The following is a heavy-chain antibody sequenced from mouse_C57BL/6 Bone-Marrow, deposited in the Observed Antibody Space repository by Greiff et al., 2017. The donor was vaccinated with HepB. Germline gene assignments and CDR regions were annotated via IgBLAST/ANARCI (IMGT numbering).Heavy chain of an antibody. CDR2: IDPSDSYT. Sequence: QVQLQQPGAELVMPGASVKLSCKASGYTFTSYWMHWVKQMPGQGLEWIGEIDPSDSYTNYNQKFKGKSTLTVDKSSSTAYMQLSSLTSEDSAVYYCARERYYYGSSPFAYWGQGTLVTVSA. V-gene: IGHV1-69*01. CDR1: GYTFTSYW. CDR3: ARERYYYGSSPFAY. J-gene: IGHJ3*01. D-gene: IGHD1-1*01.